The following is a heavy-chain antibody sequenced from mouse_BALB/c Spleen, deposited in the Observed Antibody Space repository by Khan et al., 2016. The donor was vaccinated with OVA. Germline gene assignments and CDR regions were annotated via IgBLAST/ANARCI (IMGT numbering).Heavy chain of an antibody. J-gene: IGHJ2*01. CDR1: GYTFTTYW. CDR2: INPTSGYT. Sequence: QVQLKQSGAELATPGASVKMSCKASGYTFTTYWMHWVKQRPGQGLEWIGYINPTSGYTDYNEKFKDRATLSADKSSRTAYMQLSSLTSEDSAVYYCTRDRIDYWGQGTTLTVSS. CDR3: TRDRIDY. V-gene: IGHV1-4*01.